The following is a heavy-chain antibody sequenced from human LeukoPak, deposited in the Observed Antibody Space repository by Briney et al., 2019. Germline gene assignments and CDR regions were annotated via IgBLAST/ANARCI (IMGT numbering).Heavy chain of an antibody. CDR2: ISSSSSYI. CDR3: ARAKNPTTAGTLDY. Sequence: GGSLRLSCAASGFTFSSYSMNWVRQAPGKGLEWVSSISSSSSYIYYADSVKGRFTISRDNAKNSLYLEMNSLRAEDTAVYYCARAKNPTTAGTLDYWGQGTLVTVSS. J-gene: IGHJ4*02. D-gene: IGHD6-13*01. V-gene: IGHV3-21*01. CDR1: GFTFSSYS.